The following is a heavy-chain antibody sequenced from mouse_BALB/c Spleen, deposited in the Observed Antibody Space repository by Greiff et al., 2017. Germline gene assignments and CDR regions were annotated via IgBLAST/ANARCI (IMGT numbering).Heavy chain of an antibody. CDR2: IDPANGNT. V-gene: IGHV14-3*02. Sequence: EVKLMESGAELVKPGASVKLSCTASGFNIKDTYMHWVKQRPEQGLEWIGRIDPANGNTKYDPKFQGKATITADTSSNTAYLQLSSLTSEDTAVYYCATPNWTGGAMDYWGQGTSVTVSS. J-gene: IGHJ4*01. CDR1: GFNIKDTY. CDR3: ATPNWTGGAMDY. D-gene: IGHD4-1*02.